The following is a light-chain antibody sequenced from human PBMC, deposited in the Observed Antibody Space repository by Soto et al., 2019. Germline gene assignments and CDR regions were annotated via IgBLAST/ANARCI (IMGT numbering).Light chain of an antibody. CDR1: QSVLSSSNSKNY. CDR3: QQYYGVVPG. J-gene: IGKJ1*01. V-gene: IGKV4-1*01. Sequence: DIVMTPSPDSLAVSLGERATINCKASQSVLSSSNSKNYLAWFQQTPGQPPKMLIAWAATRESGVPDRFSGSGSGTDFTLTISSRQAEDLAVYYCQQYYGVVPGFGQGTKVEIK. CDR2: WAA.